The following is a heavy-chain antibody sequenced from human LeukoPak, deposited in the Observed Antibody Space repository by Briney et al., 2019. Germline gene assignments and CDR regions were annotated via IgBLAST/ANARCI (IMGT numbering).Heavy chain of an antibody. V-gene: IGHV3-30*02. CDR1: GFSFSDYG. CDR2: IRYDGSDK. Sequence: PGGTLTLSCAASGFSFSDYGMNWVRQAPGKGLEWVTFIRYDGSDKYYADSVKGRFTISRDNSKNTLYLQMNSLRAEDTAVYYCAKSTYDYVWGSYRYFDYWGQGTLVTVSS. J-gene: IGHJ4*02. D-gene: IGHD3-16*02. CDR3: AKSTYDYVWGSYRYFDY.